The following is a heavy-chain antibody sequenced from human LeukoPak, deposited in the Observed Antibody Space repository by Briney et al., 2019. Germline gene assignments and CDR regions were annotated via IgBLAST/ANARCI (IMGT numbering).Heavy chain of an antibody. V-gene: IGHV4-4*07. CDR2: IHTSGTT. D-gene: IGHD5-18*01. CDR3: ARVSFRNTAMVSY. Sequence: PSETLSLTCIVSGGSIGDQRWTWIRQPAGKGLEWIGHIHTSGTTIYNPSLKSRVSMSVDTSRNQVSLSLNSLTAADTAVYYCARVSFRNTAMVSYWGQGTLVTVSS. J-gene: IGHJ4*02. CDR1: GGSIGDQR.